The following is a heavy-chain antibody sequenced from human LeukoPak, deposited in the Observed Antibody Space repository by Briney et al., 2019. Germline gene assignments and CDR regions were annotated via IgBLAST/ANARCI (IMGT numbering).Heavy chain of an antibody. D-gene: IGHD5-12*01. V-gene: IGHV3-23*01. CDR3: AKGGYDYVEVAYFDY. Sequence: GGSLRLSCAASGFTFSNYAMNWVRQAPGKGLEWVSTIVGSSGSTFYADSVKGRFTISKDTSKNTLYLHMSSLRADDTAVYYCAKGGYDYVEVAYFDYWGQGTLVTVSS. CDR1: GFTFSNYA. J-gene: IGHJ4*02. CDR2: IVGSSGST.